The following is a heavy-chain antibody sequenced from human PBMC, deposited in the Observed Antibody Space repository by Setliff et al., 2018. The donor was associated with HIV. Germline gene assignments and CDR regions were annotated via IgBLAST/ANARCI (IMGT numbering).Heavy chain of an antibody. V-gene: IGHV4-4*09. CDR3: ARQGYDYVWGSYRPPLGAFDI. Sequence: SETLSLTCTVSGGSISTSYWNWIRQPPGKGLEWIAYIYISGTTNYNPSLKSRVTISLDTSRNQFSLKLGSVTAADTAVYYCARQGYDYVWGSYRPPLGAFDIWGQGTMVTVSS. CDR1: GGSISTSY. CDR2: IYISGTT. D-gene: IGHD3-16*02. J-gene: IGHJ3*02.